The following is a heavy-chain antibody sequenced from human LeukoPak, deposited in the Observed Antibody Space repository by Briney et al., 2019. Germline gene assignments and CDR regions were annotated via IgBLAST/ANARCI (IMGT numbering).Heavy chain of an antibody. CDR3: ARSLRDSNNWFDP. Sequence: PGGSLRLSCAASGFTFSSYGMHWVRQAPGKGLEWVAVIWYDGSNKYYADSVKGRFTISRDNSKNTLYLQMNSLRAEDTAVYYCARSLRDSNNWFDPWGQGTLVTVSS. J-gene: IGHJ5*02. CDR1: GFTFSSYG. CDR2: IWYDGSNK. V-gene: IGHV3-33*01.